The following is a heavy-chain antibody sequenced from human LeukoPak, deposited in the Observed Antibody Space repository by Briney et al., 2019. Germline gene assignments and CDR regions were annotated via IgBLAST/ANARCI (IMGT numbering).Heavy chain of an antibody. J-gene: IGHJ5*02. Sequence: PSQTLSLTCTVSGGSISSGGYYWSWIRQHPGKGLEWIRYIYYSGSTYYNPSLKSRVTISVDTSKNQLSLKLSSVTAADTAVYYCARVRYYGSGSYPSNWFDPWGQGTLVTVSS. CDR3: ARVRYYGSGSYPSNWFDP. CDR2: IYYSGST. D-gene: IGHD3-10*01. CDR1: GGSISSGGYY. V-gene: IGHV4-31*03.